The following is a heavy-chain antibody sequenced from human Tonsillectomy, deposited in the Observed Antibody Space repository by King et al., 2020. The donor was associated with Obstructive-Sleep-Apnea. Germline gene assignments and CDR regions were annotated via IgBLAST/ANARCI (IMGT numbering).Heavy chain of an antibody. V-gene: IGHV3-21*01. Sequence: DGQLVQSGGGLVKPGGSLRLSCAASGFTFSSYSMNWVRQAPGKGLEWVSSISSSGSYIYYADSVKGRFTISRDNAKNSLYLQMNSLRAEDTAVYYCARAPDNDFWCGSWLGGGMDVWGQGTTVTVSS. D-gene: IGHD3-3*01. J-gene: IGHJ6*02. CDR3: ARAPDNDFWCGSWLGGGMDV. CDR2: ISSSGSYI. CDR1: GFTFSSYS.